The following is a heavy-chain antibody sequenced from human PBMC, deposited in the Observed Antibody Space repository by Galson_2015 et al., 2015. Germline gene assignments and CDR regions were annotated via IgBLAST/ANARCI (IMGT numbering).Heavy chain of an antibody. CDR2: INPIGGSA. CDR3: ARDSGTAVGSSELGH. CDR1: GYTFTDYY. Sequence: SVKVSCKASGYTFTDYYLNWVRQAPGQGLEWMGIINPIGGSAYYAQNFQDRVTMTRDKSTSTVYMELGSLMSEDTAVYYCARDSGTAVGSSELGHLGQGTLVTVSS. D-gene: IGHD3-10*01. J-gene: IGHJ4*02. V-gene: IGHV1-46*01.